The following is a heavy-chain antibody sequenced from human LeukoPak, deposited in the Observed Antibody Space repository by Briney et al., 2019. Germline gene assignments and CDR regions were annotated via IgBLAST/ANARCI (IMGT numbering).Heavy chain of an antibody. Sequence: SQTLSFTCTVSGGSISSGDYYWSWIRQPPGKGLEWIVYMYYSGSTYYNPSLKSRVTMSADTSKNQLSLKLSSVTAADTAVYYCARPYYYDSRIDPWGQGILVTVFS. CDR3: ARPYYYDSRIDP. V-gene: IGHV4-30-4*01. CDR2: MYYSGST. CDR1: GGSISSGDYY. J-gene: IGHJ5*02. D-gene: IGHD3-22*01.